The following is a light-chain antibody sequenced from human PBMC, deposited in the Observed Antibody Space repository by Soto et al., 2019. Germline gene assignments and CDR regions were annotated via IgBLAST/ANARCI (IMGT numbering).Light chain of an antibody. J-gene: IGKJ1*01. CDR1: QSVSSSY. Sequence: EIMMTQSPATVSVSPGERATLSCRASQSVSSSYLAWYQQKPGQAPRLLINAASNRATGIPDRFSGSGSGMDFTLTISSLEPEDFAVYYCQQYGSSGTFGQGTKVDI. CDR3: QQYGSSGT. V-gene: IGKV3-20*01. CDR2: AAS.